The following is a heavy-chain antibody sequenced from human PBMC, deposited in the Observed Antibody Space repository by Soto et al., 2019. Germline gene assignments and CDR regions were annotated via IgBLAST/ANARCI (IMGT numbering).Heavy chain of an antibody. CDR3: AREGNIGGKQEATSLGY. D-gene: IGHD2-15*01. CDR1: GGTFSSYT. J-gene: IGHJ4*02. CDR2: IIPILGIA. Sequence: ASVKVSCKASGGTFSSYTISWVRQAPGQGLEWMGRIIPILGIANYAQKFQGRVTITADKSTSTAYMELSSLRSEDTAVYYCAREGNIGGKQEATSLGYWGQGTLVTVSS. V-gene: IGHV1-69*04.